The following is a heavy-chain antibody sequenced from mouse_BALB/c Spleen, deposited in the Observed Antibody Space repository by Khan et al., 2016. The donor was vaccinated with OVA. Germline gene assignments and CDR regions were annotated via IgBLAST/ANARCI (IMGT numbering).Heavy chain of an antibody. V-gene: IGHV5-6*01. CDR2: LSSGGHYT. D-gene: IGHD1-1*02. Sequence: EVQLQESGGDLVKTGGSLKLSCAASGFTFSTYGMSWVRQTPDKRLEWVATLSSGGHYTYYIDSVKGRFTISRDNAENILYLQMTSLRSEDTAMYYCARLAYYYNSEGFAYWGQGTLVTVSA. J-gene: IGHJ3*01. CDR3: ARLAYYYNSEGFAY. CDR1: GFTFSTYG.